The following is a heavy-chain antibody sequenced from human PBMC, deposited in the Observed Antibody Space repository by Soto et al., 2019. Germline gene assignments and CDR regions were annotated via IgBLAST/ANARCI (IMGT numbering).Heavy chain of an antibody. CDR2: IWYDGSNK. D-gene: IGHD2-15*01. Sequence: GGSLRLSCAASGFTFSSYGMHWVRQAPGKGLEWVAVIWYDGSNKYYADSVKGRFTISRDNSKNTLYLQMNSLRAEDTAVYYCARVYGGNWYGMDVWGQGTTVTVS. V-gene: IGHV3-33*01. J-gene: IGHJ6*02. CDR3: ARVYGGNWYGMDV. CDR1: GFTFSSYG.